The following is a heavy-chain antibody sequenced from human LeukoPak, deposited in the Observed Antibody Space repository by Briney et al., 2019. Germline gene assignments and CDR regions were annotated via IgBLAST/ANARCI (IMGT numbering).Heavy chain of an antibody. CDR2: ISVSGGST. CDR1: GFTFSSYA. J-gene: IGHJ3*02. D-gene: IGHD2-2*01. CDR3: AKGWRLGYCSSTSCYVVGDAFDI. V-gene: IGHV3-23*01. Sequence: GGSLRLSCAASGFTFSSYAMSWVRQAPGKGLEWVSAISVSGGSTYYADSVKGRFTISRDNSKNTLYLQMNSLRAEDTAVYYCAKGWRLGYCSSTSCYVVGDAFDIWGLGTMVTVSS.